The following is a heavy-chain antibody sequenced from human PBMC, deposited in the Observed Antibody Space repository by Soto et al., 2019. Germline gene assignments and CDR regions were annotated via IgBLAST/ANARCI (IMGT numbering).Heavy chain of an antibody. Sequence: QVQLQESGPGLVKPSQTLSLTCTVSGGSISSGGYYWSWIRQHPGKGLEWIGYIYYSGSTYYNPYHESRVTISVDASKNQASLKLSCVAGADTGEYYCGRGGDCSGGSCYLWPLGYWGKGTLVTVSS. CDR2: IYYSGST. V-gene: IGHV4-31*03. J-gene: IGHJ4*02. CDR3: GRGGDCSGGSCYLWPLGY. D-gene: IGHD2-15*01. CDR1: GGSISSGGYY.